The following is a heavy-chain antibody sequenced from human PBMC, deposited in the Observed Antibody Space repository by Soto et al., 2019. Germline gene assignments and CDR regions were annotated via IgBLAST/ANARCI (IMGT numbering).Heavy chain of an antibody. J-gene: IGHJ1*01. CDR2: IWYDGSNK. V-gene: IGHV3-33*08. Sequence: GGSLRLSCAASGFTFSSYGMHWVRQAPGKGLEWVAVIWYDGSNKYYADSVKGRFTISRDNSKNTRYLQMNSLIAEDTAVYYCARDSRVSTVTTDFQHWGQGTLVTVSS. CDR3: ARDSRVSTVTTDFQH. D-gene: IGHD4-4*01. CDR1: GFTFSSYG.